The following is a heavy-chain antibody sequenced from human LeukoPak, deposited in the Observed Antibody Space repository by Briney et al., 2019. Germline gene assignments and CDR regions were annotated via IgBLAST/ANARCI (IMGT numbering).Heavy chain of an antibody. V-gene: IGHV3-13*01. CDR1: GFTFSSYD. D-gene: IGHD6-13*01. Sequence: PGGSLRLSCAASGFTFSSYDMHWVRQTTGKGLEWVSAIGSDGDTYYPGSVKGRFTISRENAKNSLYLQMNSLRAGDTAVYYCARGPRAYKYYSSWYFDYWGQGTLVTVSS. CDR2: IGSDGDT. J-gene: IGHJ4*02. CDR3: ARGPRAYKYYSSWYFDY.